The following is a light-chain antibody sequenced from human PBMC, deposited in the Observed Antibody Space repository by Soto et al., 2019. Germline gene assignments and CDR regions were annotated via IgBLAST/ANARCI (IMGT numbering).Light chain of an antibody. CDR2: AAS. J-gene: IGKJ1*01. CDR3: QQLRSYPST. Sequence: AIRMTQSPSSLSASTGDRVTITCRASQGISSYLAWYQQKPGKAPKLLIYAASTLQSGVPSRFSGSGSGTDFTLTISSLQAEDFASYYCQQLRSYPSTFGQGTKVDIK. V-gene: IGKV1-8*01. CDR1: QGISSY.